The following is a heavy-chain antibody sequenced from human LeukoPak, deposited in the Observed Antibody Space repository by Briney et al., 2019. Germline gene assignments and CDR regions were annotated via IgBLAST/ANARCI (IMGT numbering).Heavy chain of an antibody. Sequence: GASVKVSCKASGYTFTGYYMHWVRQAPGQGLEWMGWINPNSGGTNYAQKFQGRVTMTRDTSISTAYMELSRLRSDDTAVYYCARDLRKNGSGRFNAFDIWGQGTMVTVSS. CDR1: GYTFTGYY. CDR3: ARDLRKNGSGRFNAFDI. V-gene: IGHV1-2*02. CDR2: INPNSGGT. J-gene: IGHJ3*02. D-gene: IGHD3-10*01.